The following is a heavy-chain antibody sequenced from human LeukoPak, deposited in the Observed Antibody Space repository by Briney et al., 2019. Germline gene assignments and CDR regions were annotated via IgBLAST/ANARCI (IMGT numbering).Heavy chain of an antibody. Sequence: SETLSLTCTLSGYSIISEYCWGWIRQPPGKGLEWIGCVHHSGSTYYNPSLKSRVTMSVDTSKNQFSLKLSSVTAADTAVYYCARGVATIRPSWYFDLWGRGTLVTVSS. CDR1: GYSIISEYC. CDR2: VHHSGST. V-gene: IGHV4-38-2*02. CDR3: ARGVATIRPSWYFDL. D-gene: IGHD5-12*01. J-gene: IGHJ2*01.